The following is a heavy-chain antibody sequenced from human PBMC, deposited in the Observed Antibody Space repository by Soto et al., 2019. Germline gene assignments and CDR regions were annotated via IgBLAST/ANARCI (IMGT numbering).Heavy chain of an antibody. Sequence: QVTLKESGPVLVKPTETLTLTCTVSGFSLSNARMGVSWIRQPPGKALEWLAHIFSNDEKSYSTSLKSRLTIPKETAKSQVVLTMTHMDPVDTATYYWARIAVVTAIHSNWGQGTLVTVSS. J-gene: IGHJ4*02. CDR2: IFSNDEK. D-gene: IGHD2-21*02. CDR1: GFSLSNARMG. CDR3: ARIAVVTAIHSN. V-gene: IGHV2-26*01.